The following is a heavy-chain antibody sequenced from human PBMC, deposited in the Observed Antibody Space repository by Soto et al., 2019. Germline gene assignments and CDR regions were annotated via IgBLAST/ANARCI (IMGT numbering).Heavy chain of an antibody. V-gene: IGHV1-69*01. CDR1: GGTFSSYA. D-gene: IGHD5-12*01. CDR3: ERGAGEYSGYDGSFDY. Sequence: QVQLVQSGAEVKKPGSSVKVSCKASGGTFSSYAISWVRQAPGQGLEWMGGIIPILGTANYAQKFQGRVTITADESTSTAYMELSSLRSEDTAVYYCERGAGEYSGYDGSFDYWGQGTLVTVSS. CDR2: IIPILGTA. J-gene: IGHJ4*02.